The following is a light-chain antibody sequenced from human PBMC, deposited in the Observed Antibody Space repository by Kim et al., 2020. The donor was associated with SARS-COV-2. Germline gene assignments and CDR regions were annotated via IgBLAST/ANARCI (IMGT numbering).Light chain of an antibody. V-gene: IGLV2-14*03. J-gene: IGLJ3*02. CDR2: DLT. CDR1: SNNIDYNF. Sequence: PGQSITISCHGTSNNIDYNFVSWYQQHPGKAPKLIIYDLTSRPSGFSIRFSGSRSGHTASLTISGLQAEDEADYYCCSYTTGTTGVFGGGTKVTVL. CDR3: CSYTTGTTGV.